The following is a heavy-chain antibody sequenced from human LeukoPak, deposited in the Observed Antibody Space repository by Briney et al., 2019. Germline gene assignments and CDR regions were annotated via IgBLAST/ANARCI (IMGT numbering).Heavy chain of an antibody. D-gene: IGHD3-3*01. CDR3: ARVALDFWSGYYLSYYYYYMDV. CDR2: FDPEDGET. J-gene: IGHJ6*03. CDR1: GYTLTELS. V-gene: IGHV1-24*01. Sequence: GASVKVSCKVSGYTLTELSMHWVRQAPGKGLEWMGGFDPEDGETIYAQKFQGRVTMTEDTSTDTAYMELRSLRSDDTAVYYCARVALDFWSGYYLSYYYYYMDVWGKGTTVTVSS.